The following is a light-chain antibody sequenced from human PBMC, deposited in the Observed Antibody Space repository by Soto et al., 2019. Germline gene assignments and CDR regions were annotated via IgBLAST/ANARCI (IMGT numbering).Light chain of an antibody. CDR1: SSDVGNYNF. J-gene: IGLJ3*02. CDR2: EVT. CDR3: SSYSGSNDLV. Sequence: QSALTQPPSASGSPGQSVTISCTGTSSDVGNYNFVSWYQQHPGKAPKLMIFEVTKRPSGVPHRFSGSKSGNTASLTVSGLQPEDEADYYCSSYSGSNDLVFGGGTQLTVL. V-gene: IGLV2-8*01.